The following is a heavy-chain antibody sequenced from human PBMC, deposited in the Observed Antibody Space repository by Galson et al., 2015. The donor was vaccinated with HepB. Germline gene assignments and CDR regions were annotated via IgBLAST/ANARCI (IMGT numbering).Heavy chain of an antibody. J-gene: IGHJ4*02. V-gene: IGHV3-33*01. D-gene: IGHD2-21*01. CDR3: WMIGADFDY. Sequence: LRLSCAASGFVFSTHGMHCAGRPPGEQRQGGAVVWSDDTKQYYSEYEERRFTISTDNSKNMVYLQMNSLRVEDTAVDYCWMIGADFDYWGQGTLVIVSS. CDR1: GFVFSTHG. CDR2: VWSDDTKQ.